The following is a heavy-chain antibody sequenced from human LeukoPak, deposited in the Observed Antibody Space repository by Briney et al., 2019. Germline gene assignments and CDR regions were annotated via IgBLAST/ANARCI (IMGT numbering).Heavy chain of an antibody. D-gene: IGHD3-22*01. CDR3: ATTNDGGGYQWGDFFDF. CDR1: GGTSNRHA. J-gene: IGHJ4*02. CDR2: IIPNLGTT. Sequence: SVKVSCKASGGTSNRHAISWVRQAPGQGLEWMGRIIPNLGTTNRAQNFQDRVTLTADKSTNTAYMELTSLTSDDTAVYYCATTNDGGGYQWGDFFDFWGQGTLVTVSS. V-gene: IGHV1-69*04.